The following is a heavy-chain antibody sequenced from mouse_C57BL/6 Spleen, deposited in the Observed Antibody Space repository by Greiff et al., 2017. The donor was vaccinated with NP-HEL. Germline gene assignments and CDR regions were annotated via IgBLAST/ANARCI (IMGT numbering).Heavy chain of an antibody. CDR2: IYPGDGDT. D-gene: IGHD1-1*01. CDR3: ASMSTVVATDAMDY. Sequence: QVQLQQSGAELVKPGASVKISCKASGYAFSSYWMNWVKQRPGQGLEWIGLIYPGDGDTNYNGKFKGKATLTADKSSSTAYMQLSSLTSEDSAVYFCASMSTVVATDAMDYWGKGTSVTVAS. J-gene: IGHJ4*01. V-gene: IGHV1-80*01. CDR1: GYAFSSYW.